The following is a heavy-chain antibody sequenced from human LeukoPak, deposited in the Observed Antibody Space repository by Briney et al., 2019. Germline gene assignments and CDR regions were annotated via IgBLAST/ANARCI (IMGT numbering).Heavy chain of an antibody. CDR1: GGTFSSYA. Sequence: ASVKVSCKASGGTFSSYAISWVRQAPGQGLEWMGGIIPIFGTANYAQKFQGRVTITTDESTSTAYMELNSLRSEDTAVYYCARDSKWLRSQGVDYWGQGTLVTVSS. CDR3: ARDSKWLRSQGVDY. V-gene: IGHV1-69*05. D-gene: IGHD5-12*01. CDR2: IIPIFGTA. J-gene: IGHJ4*02.